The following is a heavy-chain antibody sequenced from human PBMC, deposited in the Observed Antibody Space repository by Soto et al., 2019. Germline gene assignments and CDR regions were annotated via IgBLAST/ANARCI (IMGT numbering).Heavy chain of an antibody. J-gene: IGHJ4*02. V-gene: IGHV1-69*01. D-gene: IGHD3-10*01. CDR2: IIPIFGTA. CDR1: GGTFSSYA. Sequence: QVQLVQSGAEVKKPGSSVKVSCKASGGTFSSYAISWVRQAPGQGLEWMGGIIPIFGTANYAQKFQGRVTIPAEDSTSTAYMELSSLRSEDTAVYYCARAKTLTTEPSDAMVRGDDWGQGTLVTVSS. CDR3: ARAKTLTTEPSDAMVRGDD.